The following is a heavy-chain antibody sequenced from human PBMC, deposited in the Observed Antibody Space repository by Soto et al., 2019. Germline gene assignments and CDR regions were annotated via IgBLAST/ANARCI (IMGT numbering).Heavy chain of an antibody. CDR3: ARGGPSGMVRGKFWFDP. V-gene: IGHV4-34*01. Sequence: ETLSLTCAVHGGSFSGYYWDWIRQPPGKGLEWIGEINHSGSTNYNPSLKSRVTISVDTSKNQFSLKLSSVTAADTAVYYCARGGPSGMVRGKFWFDPWGQGTLVTVSS. J-gene: IGHJ5*02. CDR1: GGSFSGYY. CDR2: INHSGST. D-gene: IGHD3-10*01.